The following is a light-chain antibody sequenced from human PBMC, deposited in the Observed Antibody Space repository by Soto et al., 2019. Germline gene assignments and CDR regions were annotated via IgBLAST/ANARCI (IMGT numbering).Light chain of an antibody. CDR1: NSSIGAGHH. J-gene: IGLJ2*01. CDR3: QSFDSHVLGLL. V-gene: IGLV1-40*01. CDR2: SNA. Sequence: QSVLTQPPSVTGAPGQRVTISCSGSNSSIGAGHHVNWYQQFTGSAPKLLIYSNAARPSGVPDRFSGSKSGTSASLAITGLQAEDEADYYCQSFDSHVLGLLFGVGTKLTVL.